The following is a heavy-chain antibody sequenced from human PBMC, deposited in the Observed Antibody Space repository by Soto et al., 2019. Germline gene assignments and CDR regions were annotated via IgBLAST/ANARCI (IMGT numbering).Heavy chain of an antibody. CDR1: GFTFSSYG. J-gene: IGHJ4*02. V-gene: IGHV3-30*18. D-gene: IGHD3-16*01. Sequence: QVQLVESGGGVVQPGRSLRLSCAASGFTFSSYGMHWVRQAPGKGLEWVAVISYDGSNKYYADSVKGRFTISRDNSKNTLYLQMNSLRAEDTAVYYCAKWGERVAPRAAGSDYWGQGTLVTVSS. CDR2: ISYDGSNK. CDR3: AKWGERVAPRAAGSDY.